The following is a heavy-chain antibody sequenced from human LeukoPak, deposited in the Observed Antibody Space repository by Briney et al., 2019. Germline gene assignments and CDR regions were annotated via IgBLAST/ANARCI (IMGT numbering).Heavy chain of an antibody. D-gene: IGHD2-2*03. Sequence: SETLSLSCSVSGGSISTYYWNWIRQPAGKGLEWIGRIYTTGGTNYNPSLKSRVTMSVDTSKNQFSLKLTSVTAADTAVYYCVRDDWIPGSCSSSINXLDAFDV. V-gene: IGHV4-4*07. CDR1: GGSISTYY. J-gene: IGHJ3*01. CDR2: IYTTGGT. CDR3: VRDDWIPGSCSSSINXLDAFDV.